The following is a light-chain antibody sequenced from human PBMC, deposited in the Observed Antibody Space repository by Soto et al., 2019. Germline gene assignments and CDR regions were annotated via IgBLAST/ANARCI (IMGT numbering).Light chain of an antibody. CDR3: QQYGSSPFT. CDR1: QTIGSTS. Sequence: EIVLTQSPGTLSLSLVERATLYFITSQTIGSTSLAWYQQKPGQAPRLLIYGASTRATGIPDRFSGSESGTDFTLTISRLEPEDFVVYYCQQYGSSPFTFGQGTRREIK. V-gene: IGKV3-20*01. J-gene: IGKJ5*01. CDR2: GAS.